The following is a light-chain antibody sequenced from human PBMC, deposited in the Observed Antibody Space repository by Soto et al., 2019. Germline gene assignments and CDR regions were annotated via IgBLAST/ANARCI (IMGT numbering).Light chain of an antibody. CDR3: QQYSSSWT. CDR2: ATS. V-gene: IGKV3-20*01. J-gene: IGKJ1*01. Sequence: EIVLTQSPVTLSLSPWQRSTLSCRASQSVSSSYLAWYQQKPGQAPRLLIYATSSRATGIPDRFSGSGSGTDFTLTISRLEPEDFAVYYCQQYSSSWTFGQGTKVDIK. CDR1: QSVSSSY.